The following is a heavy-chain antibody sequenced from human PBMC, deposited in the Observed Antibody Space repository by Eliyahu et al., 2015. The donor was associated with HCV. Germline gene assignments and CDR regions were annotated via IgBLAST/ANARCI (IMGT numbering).Heavy chain of an antibody. D-gene: IGHD3-22*01. Sequence: QAQLVESGGGVVQPGRSLRLSCAASGFTFGSSAMHWVRQAPGKGLEWVAFIWYDGSNKYYADSVRGRFTISRDNSKNTVYLQMNSLRAEDTAVYYCARDPPYSDYAFESWGQGTLVSVSS. CDR3: ARDPPYSDYAFES. V-gene: IGHV3-33*01. J-gene: IGHJ4*02. CDR1: GFTFGSSA. CDR2: IWYDGSNK.